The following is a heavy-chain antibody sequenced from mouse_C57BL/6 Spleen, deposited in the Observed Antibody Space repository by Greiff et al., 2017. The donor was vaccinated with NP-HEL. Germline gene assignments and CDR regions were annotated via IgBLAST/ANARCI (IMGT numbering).Heavy chain of an antibody. V-gene: IGHV5-17*01. CDR2: ISSGSSTI. J-gene: IGHJ2*01. CDR1: GFTFSDYG. D-gene: IGHD2-12*01. Sequence: EVNVVESGGGLVKPGGSLKLSCAASGFTFSDYGLHWIRQAPEKGLEWVAYISSGSSTIYYADTVKGRFTISRDNAKNTLFLQMTSLRSEDTAMYYCARNDFYFDYWGQGTTLTVSS. CDR3: ARNDFYFDY.